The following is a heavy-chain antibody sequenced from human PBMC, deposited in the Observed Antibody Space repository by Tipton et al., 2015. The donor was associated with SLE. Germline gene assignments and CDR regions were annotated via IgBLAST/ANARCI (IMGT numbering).Heavy chain of an antibody. V-gene: IGHV4-59*01. J-gene: IGHJ6*04. Sequence: GLVKSSETLSLTCTVSGGSISSYYWSWIRQPPGKGLEWIGYIYYSGSTNYNPSLKSRVTISVDTSKNQFSLKLNSVTAADTAVYYCARDRSNGVDVWGKGTTVTVSS. CDR2: IYYSGST. CDR1: GGSISSYY. CDR3: ARDRSNGVDV.